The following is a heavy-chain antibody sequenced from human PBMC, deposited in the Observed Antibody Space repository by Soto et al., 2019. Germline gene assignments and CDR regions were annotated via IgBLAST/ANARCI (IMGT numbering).Heavy chain of an antibody. J-gene: IGHJ4*02. Sequence: SVKVSCKASGYTFTNYYINWVRQAPGQGLEWMGWISAYSGNTDYAQKLQGRITMTTDTSTSTAYMELRSMRSDDTAVYYCATGEGYGSGIYDYWGQGTLVTVSS. CDR2: ISAYSGNT. D-gene: IGHD3-10*01. CDR3: ATGEGYGSGIYDY. CDR1: GYTFTNYY. V-gene: IGHV1-18*04.